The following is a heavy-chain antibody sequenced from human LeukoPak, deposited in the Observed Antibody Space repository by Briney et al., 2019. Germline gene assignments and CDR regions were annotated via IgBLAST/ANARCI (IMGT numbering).Heavy chain of an antibody. V-gene: IGHV1-46*01. J-gene: IGHJ4*02. CDR3: ARDPVNTAMDPQGFDY. CDR2: INPSGGST. CDR1: GYTFTSYY. Sequence: ASVNVSFKASGYTFTSYYMHWVRQAPGQGLEWMGIINPSGGSTSYAQKFQGRVTMTRDTSTSTVYMELSSLRSEDTAVCYCARDPVNTAMDPQGFDYWGQGTLVTVSS. D-gene: IGHD5-18*01.